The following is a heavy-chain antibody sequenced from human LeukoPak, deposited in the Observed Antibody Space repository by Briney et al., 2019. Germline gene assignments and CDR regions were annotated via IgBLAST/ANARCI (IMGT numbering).Heavy chain of an antibody. J-gene: IGHJ4*02. CDR1: GFTFSSYE. D-gene: IGHD3-9*01. CDR2: ISSSGSTI. V-gene: IGHV3-48*03. Sequence: PGGSLRLSCAASGFTFSSYEMNWVRQAPGKGLEWVSYISSSGSTIYNADSVKGRFTISRDNAKNSLYLQMNSLRAEDTAVCYCARGANYYDILTGQVDYFDYWGQGTLVTVSS. CDR3: ARGANYYDILTGQVDYFDY.